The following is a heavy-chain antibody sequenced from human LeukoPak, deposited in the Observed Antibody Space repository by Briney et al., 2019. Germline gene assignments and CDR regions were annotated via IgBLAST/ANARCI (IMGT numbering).Heavy chain of an antibody. Sequence: GGSLRLSCAASGFTFSSYAMSWVRQAPGKGLEWVSAISGSGGSTYYADSVKGRFTISRDNSKNTLYLQMNSLRAEDTAVYYFAKGGDLYKPYYYYGMDVWGQGTTVTVSS. D-gene: IGHD2-21*02. CDR2: ISGSGGST. CDR1: GFTFSSYA. CDR3: AKGGDLYKPYYYYGMDV. V-gene: IGHV3-23*01. J-gene: IGHJ6*02.